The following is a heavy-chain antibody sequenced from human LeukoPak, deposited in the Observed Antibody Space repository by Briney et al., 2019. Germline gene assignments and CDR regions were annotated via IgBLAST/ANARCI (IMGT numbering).Heavy chain of an antibody. Sequence: GGSLRLSCAASGFTFSSYSMSWVRQPPGKGLEWVSAISGSGGSTYYADYVKGRFTIYRDNPKNTLYLQMNSLSAEDTAVYYCTTDPGYSSSAAKAFDIWGQGTMVTVSS. CDR2: ISGSGGST. CDR1: GFTFSSYS. D-gene: IGHD6-13*01. J-gene: IGHJ3*02. CDR3: TTDPGYSSSAAKAFDI. V-gene: IGHV3-23*01.